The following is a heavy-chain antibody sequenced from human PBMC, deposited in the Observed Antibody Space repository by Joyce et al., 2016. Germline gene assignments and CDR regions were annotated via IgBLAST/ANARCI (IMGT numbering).Heavy chain of an antibody. V-gene: IGHV3-30*03. Sequence: QGQLVESGGGVVQPGRSLRLSCSASGFTFSNYGMHWVRQAPGKGLGWVEVISYDGSNEHYGDSVKGRFTISRDNSKNTLYLQMNSLRAEDTAVYYCAGGILTGYFDYWGQGTLVTVSS. CDR3: AGGILTGYFDY. D-gene: IGHD3-9*01. J-gene: IGHJ4*02. CDR1: GFTFSNYG. CDR2: ISYDGSNE.